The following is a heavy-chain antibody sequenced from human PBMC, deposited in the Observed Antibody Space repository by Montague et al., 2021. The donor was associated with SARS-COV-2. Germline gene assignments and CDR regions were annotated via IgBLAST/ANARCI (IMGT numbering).Heavy chain of an antibody. V-gene: IGHV3-21*01. Sequence: SLRLSCAASGFTFSSYTLNWVRQAPGKGLEWVSSISRGSSYIHYADSVKGRFTISRDNAKNSPYLQMNSLRAEDTAVYYCASSIPGAGVGDAFDVWGQGTIVTVSS. J-gene: IGHJ3*01. CDR2: ISRGSSYI. CDR1: GFTFSSYT. CDR3: ASSIPGAGVGDAFDV. D-gene: IGHD6-13*01.